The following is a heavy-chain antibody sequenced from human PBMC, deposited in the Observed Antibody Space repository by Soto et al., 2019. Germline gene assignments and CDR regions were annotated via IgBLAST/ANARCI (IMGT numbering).Heavy chain of an antibody. Sequence: GGSLRLSCSASGVIFSTFGMFWVRQAPGQGLEYVSAIFYSGSGSYYADPVRGRFTVSRDNSKNMFYLQMSSLRVEDTALYFCVRGPSRGSSLFGPLDYWGQGTQVTVSS. V-gene: IGHV3-64D*06. CDR2: IFYSGSGS. D-gene: IGHD3-3*01. CDR1: GVIFSTFG. J-gene: IGHJ4*02. CDR3: VRGPSRGSSLFGPLDY.